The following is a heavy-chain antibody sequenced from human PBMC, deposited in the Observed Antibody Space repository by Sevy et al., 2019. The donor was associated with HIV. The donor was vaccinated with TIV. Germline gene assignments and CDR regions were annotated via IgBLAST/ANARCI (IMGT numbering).Heavy chain of an antibody. Sequence: GGSLRLSCAASGFTFSSYWMSWVRQAPGKGLEWVANIKQDGSEKYYVDSVKGRFTISRDNAKNSLYLQMNSLRAEDTAVYYCATAHLGRINMVRGPLGHWGQGTLVTVSS. J-gene: IGHJ4*02. CDR1: GFTFSSYW. CDR2: IKQDGSEK. V-gene: IGHV3-7*01. D-gene: IGHD3-10*01. CDR3: ATAHLGRINMVRGPLGH.